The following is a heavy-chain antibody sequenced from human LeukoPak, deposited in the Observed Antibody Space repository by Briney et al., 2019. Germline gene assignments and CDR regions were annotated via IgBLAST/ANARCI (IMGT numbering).Heavy chain of an antibody. CDR2: IHSDGSSK. V-gene: IGHV3-74*01. J-gene: IGHJ4*02. CDR3: ARHPLFDY. CDR1: GFTFSTYG. Sequence: QAGGSLRLSCAASGFTFSTYGMHSVRQAPGKGMVWVSRIHSDGSSKSYADSVKRRFTNSRDNAKNTLYLQMNSLRAEDTAVYYCARHPLFDYWGQGTLVTVSS.